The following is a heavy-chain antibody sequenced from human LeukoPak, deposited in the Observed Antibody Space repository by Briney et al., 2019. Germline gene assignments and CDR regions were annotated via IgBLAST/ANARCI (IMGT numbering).Heavy chain of an antibody. D-gene: IGHD4-17*01. CDR1: GFTFSSYE. V-gene: IGHV3-48*03. Sequence: GGSLRLSCAASGFTFSSYEMNWVRQAPGKGLEWVSYISSSGSTIYYADSVKGRFTISRDNAKNSLYLEMNSLRAEDTAVYYCASEIIYGIWFDPWGQGTLVTVSS. CDR2: ISSSGSTI. CDR3: ASEIIYGIWFDP. J-gene: IGHJ5*02.